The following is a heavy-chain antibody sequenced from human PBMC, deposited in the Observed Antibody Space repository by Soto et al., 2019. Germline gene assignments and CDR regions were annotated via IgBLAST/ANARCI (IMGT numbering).Heavy chain of an antibody. CDR3: ARAPIGGYDILTAPYYYYGMDV. CDR2: INPNSGGT. V-gene: IGHV1-2*04. D-gene: IGHD3-9*01. CDR1: GYTFTGYY. Sequence: AASVKVSCKASGYTFTGYYMHWVRQAPGQGLEWMGWINPNSGGTNYAQKFQGWVTMTRDTSISTAYMELSRLRSDDTAVYYCARAPIGGYDILTAPYYYYGMDVWGQGTTVTV. J-gene: IGHJ6*02.